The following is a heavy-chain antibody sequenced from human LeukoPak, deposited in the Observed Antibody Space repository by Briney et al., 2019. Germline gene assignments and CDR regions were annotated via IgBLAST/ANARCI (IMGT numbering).Heavy chain of an antibody. D-gene: IGHD6-19*01. Sequence: SETLSLTCTVSGGSISSYYWSWIRQPPGKGLEWIGYIYYSGSTNYNPSLKSRVTISVDTSKNQFSLKLSSVTAADTAVYYCARVWSSGWYQGYGMDVWGQGTTVTVSS. CDR3: ARVWSSGWYQGYGMDV. V-gene: IGHV4-59*01. CDR2: IYYSGST. CDR1: GGSISSYY. J-gene: IGHJ6*02.